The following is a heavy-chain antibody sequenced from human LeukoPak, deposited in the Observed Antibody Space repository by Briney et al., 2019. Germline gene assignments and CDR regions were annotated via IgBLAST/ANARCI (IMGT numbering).Heavy chain of an antibody. J-gene: IGHJ4*02. CDR3: AKESGKFDY. Sequence: GGSLRLSCVASGLPIADFAMHWVRQAPGKGLEWVSLISGDGVSTFNTDSVRGRFSISRDNTKNSLYLEMNSLRTEDTAMYYCAKESGKFDYWGQGTLVAVSS. V-gene: IGHV3-43*02. CDR2: ISGDGVST. CDR1: GLPIADFA.